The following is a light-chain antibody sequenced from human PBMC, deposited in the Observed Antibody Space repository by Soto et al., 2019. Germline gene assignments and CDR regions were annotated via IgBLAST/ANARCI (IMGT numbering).Light chain of an antibody. J-gene: IGLJ2*01. CDR1: GSNIGSNS. V-gene: IGLV1-51*01. CDR3: GTWESYLSVGV. Sequence: QSVLTQPPSVAAAPGQTVTISCSGSGSNIGSNSVSWYQQVPGTAPKLLLYDNNKRPSGIPDRFSGSKSGTSATLGITGLQTADEADYYCGTWESYLSVGVFGGGTKLTVL. CDR2: DNN.